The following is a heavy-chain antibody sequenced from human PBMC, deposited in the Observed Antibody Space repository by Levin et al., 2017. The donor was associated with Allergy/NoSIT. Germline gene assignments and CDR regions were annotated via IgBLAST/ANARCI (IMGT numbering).Heavy chain of an antibody. J-gene: IGHJ4*02. Sequence: GGSLRLSCAASGFTFDDYGMSWVRQAPGKGLEWVSGINWNGGSTGYADSVKGRFTISRDNAKNSLYLQMNSLRAEDTALYYCARDLGIAVEATLDYWGQGTLVTVSS. CDR3: ARDLGIAVEATLDY. D-gene: IGHD6-19*01. CDR2: INWNGGST. CDR1: GFTFDDYG. V-gene: IGHV3-20*04.